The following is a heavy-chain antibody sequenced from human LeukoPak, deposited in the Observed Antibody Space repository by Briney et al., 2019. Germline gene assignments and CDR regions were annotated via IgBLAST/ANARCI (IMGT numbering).Heavy chain of an antibody. Sequence: GGPLRLSCAASGFTFSSYSMNWVRQAPGKGLEWVSSISSSSSYIYYADSVKGRFTISRDNAKNSLYLQMNSLRAEDTAVYYCARDSDGVGTFDYWGQGTLVTVSS. CDR1: GFTFSSYS. J-gene: IGHJ4*02. CDR2: ISSSSSYI. D-gene: IGHD7-27*01. CDR3: ARDSDGVGTFDY. V-gene: IGHV3-21*01.